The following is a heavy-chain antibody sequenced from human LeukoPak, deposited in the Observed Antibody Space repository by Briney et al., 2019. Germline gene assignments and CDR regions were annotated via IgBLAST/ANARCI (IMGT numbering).Heavy chain of an antibody. D-gene: IGHD6-6*01. Sequence: GGSLRLSCTASGFTFGDYAMSWFRQAPGKGLEWVGFIRSKAYGGTTEYAASVKGRFTISRDDSKSIAYLQMNSLKTEDTAVYYCTRASSIAGPELDVWGKGTTVTVSS. CDR2: IRSKAYGGTT. CDR1: GFTFGDYA. CDR3: TRASSIAGPELDV. V-gene: IGHV3-49*03. J-gene: IGHJ6*04.